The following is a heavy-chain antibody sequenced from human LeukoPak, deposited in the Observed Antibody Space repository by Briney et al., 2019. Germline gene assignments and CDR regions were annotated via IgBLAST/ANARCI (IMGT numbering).Heavy chain of an antibody. CDR1: GLTVSSNE. D-gene: IGHD3-22*01. CDR2: ISGGST. J-gene: IGHJ4*02. CDR3: AKFQANYYDSSGYGCFDY. V-gene: IGHV3-38-3*01. Sequence: GGSLRLSCAASGLTVSSNEMSWVRQAPGKGLEWVSSISGGSTYYADSVKGRFTISRDNSKNTMYLQMNSLRAEDTAVYYCAKFQANYYDSSGYGCFDYWGQGTLVTVSS.